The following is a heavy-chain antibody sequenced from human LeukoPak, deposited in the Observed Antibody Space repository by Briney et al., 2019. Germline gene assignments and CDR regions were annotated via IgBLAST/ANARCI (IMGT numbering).Heavy chain of an antibody. CDR2: INHRGST. D-gene: IGHD3-22*01. Sequence: SETLSLTCSVSGYSISTDYYWGWIRQAPGKGLEWIGIINHRGSTNYNPSLKSRVTISPDTSKNQFSLKLSSVTAADTAVYYCARVGDTSGYYQRFDYWGQGTLVTVSS. CDR3: ARVGDTSGYYQRFDY. V-gene: IGHV4-38-2*02. CDR1: GYSISTDYY. J-gene: IGHJ4*01.